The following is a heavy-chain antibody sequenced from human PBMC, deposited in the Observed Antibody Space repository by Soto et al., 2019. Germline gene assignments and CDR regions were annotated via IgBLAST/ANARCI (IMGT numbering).Heavy chain of an antibody. CDR2: IIPILGIT. J-gene: IGHJ3*02. V-gene: IGHV1-69*08. CDR3: ARDSKRPEDDYADYEGGQDEGDDAFDI. Sequence: QVQLVQSGAEVKKPGSSVKVSCKASGGTFSSYTISWVRQAPGQGLEWMGRIIPILGITNYAQKFQGRVTITADESTTSAYMELNSLRSDNTAIYYCARDSKRPEDDYADYEGGQDEGDDAFDIWGQGTMVTVSS. D-gene: IGHD4-17*01. CDR1: GGTFSSYT.